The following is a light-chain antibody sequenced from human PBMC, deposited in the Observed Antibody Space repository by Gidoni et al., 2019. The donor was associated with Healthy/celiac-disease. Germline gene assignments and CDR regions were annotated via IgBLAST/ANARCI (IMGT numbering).Light chain of an antibody. CDR3: QSYDSSLSGSWV. V-gene: IGLV1-40*01. CDR1: SPNIGAGYD. Sequence: QSVLTQPPSVSGAPGQRVTISSTGSSPNIGAGYDVHWYQQLPGTAPKLLIYGNSNRPSGVPDRFSGSKSGTSASLAITGLQAEDEADYYCQSYDSSLSGSWVFGGGTKLTVL. J-gene: IGLJ3*02. CDR2: GNS.